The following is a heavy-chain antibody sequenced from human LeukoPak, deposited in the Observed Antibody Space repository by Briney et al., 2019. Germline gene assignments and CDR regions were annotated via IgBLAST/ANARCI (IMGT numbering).Heavy chain of an antibody. Sequence: GGSLTLSCAASGFTFDCCGMHWVRQAPGKGLEWVAFIRNVGNDKYYADSVKGRFTISRDNSKNTLYLQMNSLRGEDTAVYYCARGSKSYGDYIRSRIYYIDYWGQGTLVTVSS. CDR1: GFTFDCCG. CDR2: IRNVGNDK. V-gene: IGHV3-30*02. J-gene: IGHJ4*02. D-gene: IGHD4-17*01. CDR3: ARGSKSYGDYIRSRIYYIDY.